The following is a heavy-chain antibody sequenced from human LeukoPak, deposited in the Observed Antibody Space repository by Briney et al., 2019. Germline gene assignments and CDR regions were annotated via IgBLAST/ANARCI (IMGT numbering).Heavy chain of an antibody. CDR3: ARPLSYRNWFDR. J-gene: IGHJ5*02. D-gene: IGHD3-16*02. Sequence: ASVKVSCKASGYTFTGYYMHWVRQAPGHRLEWMGWINPKSGGTNYAQKFQGRVTMTRDTSISTAYMELSRLRSDDTAVYYCARPLSYRNWFDRWGQGTLVTVS. CDR1: GYTFTGYY. CDR2: INPKSGGT. V-gene: IGHV1-2*02.